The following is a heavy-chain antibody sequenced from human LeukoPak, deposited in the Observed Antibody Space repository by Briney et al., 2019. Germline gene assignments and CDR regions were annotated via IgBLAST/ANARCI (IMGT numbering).Heavy chain of an antibody. CDR2: IYYSGST. CDR3: ASSPYYYDSSGPLDAFDI. V-gene: IGHV4-59*01. CDR1: GGSISSYY. Sequence: SETLSLTCTVSGGSISSYYWSWIRQPPGKGLEWIGYIYYSGSTNYNPSLKSRVTISVDTSKNQFSLKLSSVTAADTAVYYCASSPYYYDSSGPLDAFDIWGQGTLVTVSS. J-gene: IGHJ4*02. D-gene: IGHD3-22*01.